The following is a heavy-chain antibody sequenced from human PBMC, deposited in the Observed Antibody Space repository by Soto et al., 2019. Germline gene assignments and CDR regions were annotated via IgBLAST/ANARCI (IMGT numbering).Heavy chain of an antibody. Sequence: SETLSLTCTVSGGSISDDTYYWGWIRQPPGKGLEWIGEIYHSGSTNYNPSLKSRVTISVDKSKNQFSLKLSSVTAADTAVYYCARGLGYYDSSGYYCWFDPWGQGTLVTVSS. CDR2: IYHSGST. V-gene: IGHV4-39*07. CDR3: ARGLGYYDSSGYYCWFDP. J-gene: IGHJ5*02. D-gene: IGHD3-22*01. CDR1: GGSISDDTYY.